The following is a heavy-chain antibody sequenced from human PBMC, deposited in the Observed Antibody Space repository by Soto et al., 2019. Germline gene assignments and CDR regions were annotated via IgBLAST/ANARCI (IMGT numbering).Heavy chain of an antibody. CDR3: ARDQGVVLVPAAMDV. CDR1: CYTFTSYG. V-gene: IGHV1-18*01. CDR2: ISPYNGNT. Sequence: ASVKVSCKASCYTFTSYGISLVRQYPGQGLEWMGWISPYNGNTNYAQKLQGRVTMTTDTSTSTVYMELRSLRSDDTAVYYCARDQGVVLVPAAMDVWGQGTTVTVSS. D-gene: IGHD2-2*01. J-gene: IGHJ6*02.